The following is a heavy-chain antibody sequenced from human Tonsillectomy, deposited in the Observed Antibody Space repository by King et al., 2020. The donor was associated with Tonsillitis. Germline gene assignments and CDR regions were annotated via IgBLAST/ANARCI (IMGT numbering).Heavy chain of an antibody. CDR1: GFTFSNAW. D-gene: IGHD3-10*01. J-gene: IGHJ5*02. Sequence: VQLVESGGGLVKPGGSLRLSCAASGFTFSNAWMSWVRQAPGKGLEWVGLIKSKTDGGTTDYAAPVKGRFTISSDDSKNTLYLQMNSLKTEDTAVYYCYREGYYYGSGSYYKTWGQGTLVTVSS. V-gene: IGHV3-15*01. CDR3: YREGYYYGSGSYYKT. CDR2: IKSKTDGGTT.